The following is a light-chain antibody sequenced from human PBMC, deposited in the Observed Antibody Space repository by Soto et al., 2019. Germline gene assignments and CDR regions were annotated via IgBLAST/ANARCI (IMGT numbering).Light chain of an antibody. Sequence: IQMTQSPSSLSASVGDRVSITCRSSQTISSWLALYQQKPGKAPNLLIYKASTLKSGVPSRFSGSGSGIEFTFTISSVQLDDFATYCCQHYNIYSEAFGQGSKVGIK. J-gene: IGKJ1*01. CDR2: KAS. CDR3: QHYNIYSEA. V-gene: IGKV1-5*03. CDR1: QTISSW.